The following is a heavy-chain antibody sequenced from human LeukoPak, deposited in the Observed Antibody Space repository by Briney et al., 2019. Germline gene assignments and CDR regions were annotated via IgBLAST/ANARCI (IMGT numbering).Heavy chain of an antibody. J-gene: IGHJ4*02. D-gene: IGHD6-19*01. V-gene: IGHV4-4*02. Sequence: SGTLSLTCAVSGGPISSSNWWSWVRQPPGKGLEWIGEIYHSGSTTYNPSLKSRVTISVDKSKNQFSLKLSSVTAADTAVYYCARDSSGWYVVLDYWDQGTLVTVSS. CDR2: IYHSGST. CDR1: GGPISSSNW. CDR3: ARDSSGWYVVLDY.